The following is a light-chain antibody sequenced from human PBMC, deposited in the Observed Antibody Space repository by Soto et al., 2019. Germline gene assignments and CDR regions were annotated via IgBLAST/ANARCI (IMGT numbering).Light chain of an antibody. J-gene: IGKJ1*01. Sequence: EIVLTQSPGTLSLSPGERATLSCRASQSVSSSYLAWYQQKPGQAPRLLIYGASSRATGIQDRFSGSGSGTDFTLTISRLEPEDCAVYYCQQYGSSPGTFGQGTKVEIK. CDR2: GAS. CDR3: QQYGSSPGT. CDR1: QSVSSSY. V-gene: IGKV3-20*01.